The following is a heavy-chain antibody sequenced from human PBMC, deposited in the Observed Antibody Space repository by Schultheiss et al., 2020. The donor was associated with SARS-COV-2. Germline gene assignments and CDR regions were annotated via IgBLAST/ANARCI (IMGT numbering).Heavy chain of an antibody. CDR2: MSYDGSNK. CDR3: ARSGLLWFGELDGY. J-gene: IGHJ4*02. Sequence: GGSLRLSCAASGFTFSSYSMHWVRQAPGKGLEWVAVMSYDGSNKYYADSVKGRFTISRDNSKNTLYLQMNSLRAEDTAVYYCARSGLLWFGELDGYWGQGTLVTVSS. CDR1: GFTFSSYS. V-gene: IGHV3-30*03. D-gene: IGHD3-10*01.